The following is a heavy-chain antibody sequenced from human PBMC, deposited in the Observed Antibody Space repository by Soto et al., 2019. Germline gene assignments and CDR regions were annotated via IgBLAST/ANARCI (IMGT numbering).Heavy chain of an antibody. D-gene: IGHD4-17*01. J-gene: IGHJ6*02. CDR3: ARDGKANDGDYVYYYGMDV. CDR2: ISAYNGNT. CDR1: GYTFTSYG. V-gene: IGHV1-18*01. Sequence: ASVKVSCKASGYTFTSYGISWVRQAPGQGLEWMGWISAYNGNTNYAQKLQGRVTMTTDTSTSTAYMELRSLRSDDTAVYYCARDGKANDGDYVYYYGMDVWGQGTTVTVSS.